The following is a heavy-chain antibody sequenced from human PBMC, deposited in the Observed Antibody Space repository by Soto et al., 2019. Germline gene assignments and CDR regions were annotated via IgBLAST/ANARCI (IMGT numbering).Heavy chain of an antibody. CDR2: INSDGSST. D-gene: IGHD6-13*01. J-gene: IGHJ6*02. CDR3: ARGGVAIAAAGTTYYYYGMDV. Sequence: GGSLRLSCAASGFTFSSYWMHWVRQAPGKGLVWVSRINSDGSSTSYADSVKGRFTIARENAKNTLYLQMNSLRAEDTAVYYCARGGVAIAAAGTTYYYYGMDVWGQGTTVTVSS. CDR1: GFTFSSYW. V-gene: IGHV3-74*01.